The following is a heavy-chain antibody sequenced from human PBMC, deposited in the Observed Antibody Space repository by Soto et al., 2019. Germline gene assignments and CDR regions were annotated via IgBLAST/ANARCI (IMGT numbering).Heavy chain of an antibody. V-gene: IGHV3-74*01. CDR3: ASRRGGGYDFGNDY. CDR2: MNSDGSST. CDR1: GFTFSSYW. J-gene: IGHJ4*02. Sequence: EVQLVESGGGLVQPGGSLRLSCAASGFTFSSYWMHWVRQAPGKGLVWVSRMNSDGSSTSYADSVKGRFTISRDNAKNTLYLQMNSLRAEDTAVYYCASRRGGGYDFGNDYWGQGTLVTVSS. D-gene: IGHD5-12*01.